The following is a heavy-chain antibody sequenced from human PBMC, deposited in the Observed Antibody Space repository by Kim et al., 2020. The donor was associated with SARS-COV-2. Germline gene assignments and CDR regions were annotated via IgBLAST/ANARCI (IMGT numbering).Heavy chain of an antibody. D-gene: IGHD4-4*01. CDR1: GGSISSGDYS. CDR2: IYQSGST. Sequence: SETLSLTCSVSGGSISSGDYSWSWIRQPPGKGLEWIESIYQSGSTYYNPSLKSRVTISVDRSKNQFSLKLTSVTAADTAVYYCARGPYSDSFDSWGQGT. J-gene: IGHJ4*02. V-gene: IGHV4-30-2*01. CDR3: ARGPYSDSFDS.